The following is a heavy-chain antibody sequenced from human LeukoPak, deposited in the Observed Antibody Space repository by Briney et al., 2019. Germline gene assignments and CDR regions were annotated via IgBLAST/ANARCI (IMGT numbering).Heavy chain of an antibody. CDR1: GYTFTSYG. CDR2: ISAYNGNT. J-gene: IGHJ4*02. CDR3: ASQYCSGGSCYSVADY. Sequence: ASVKVSCKASGYTFTSYGISWVRQAPGQGLEWMGWISAYNGNTNYAQKLQGRVTMTTDTSTSTAYMELRSLRSDDTAVYYCASQYCSGGSCYSVADYWGQGTLVTVSS. D-gene: IGHD2-15*01. V-gene: IGHV1-18*01.